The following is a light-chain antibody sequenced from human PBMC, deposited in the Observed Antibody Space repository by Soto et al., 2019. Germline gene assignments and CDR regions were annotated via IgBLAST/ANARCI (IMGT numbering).Light chain of an antibody. J-gene: IGLJ3*02. Sequence: QSVLTQPPSASGTPGQRVSISCSGSSSNIGSNTVNWYQQLPGTAPKLLIYSNTQRPSGVPGRLSGSKSGTSASLAISGLQSQDEADYYCAAWDDSLNGWVFGGGTKLTVL. CDR3: AAWDDSLNGWV. CDR2: SNT. V-gene: IGLV1-44*01. CDR1: SSNIGSNT.